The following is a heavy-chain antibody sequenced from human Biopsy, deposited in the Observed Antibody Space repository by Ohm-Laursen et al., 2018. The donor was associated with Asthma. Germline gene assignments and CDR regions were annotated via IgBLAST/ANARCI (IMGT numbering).Heavy chain of an antibody. V-gene: IGHV1-69*04. CDR1: GGSFSNFA. CDR2: ILTKFDIT. Sequence: ASVKVSCKASGGSFSNFAFSWVRQAPGHGLEWMGTILTKFDITSYAEKFQGRITITADKSTSTTYMELSRLRSEDTAVYYCARSYDTDSYPVLVLDYWGQGTLVTVSS. D-gene: IGHD3-22*01. J-gene: IGHJ4*02. CDR3: ARSYDTDSYPVLVLDY.